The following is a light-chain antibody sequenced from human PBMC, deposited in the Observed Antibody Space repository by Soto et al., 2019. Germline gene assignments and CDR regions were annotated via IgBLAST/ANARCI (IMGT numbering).Light chain of an antibody. Sequence: ENVLTQSPGTLSLSPGEGATLSCRASQSLSSSYLAWYQQKPGQAPRLLIYGASSRATGIPDRFSGSGSGTDFTLTISRLEPEDFAVYYCQQFATSPLTFGGGTKVEIK. CDR3: QQFATSPLT. CDR1: QSLSSSY. CDR2: GAS. V-gene: IGKV3-20*01. J-gene: IGKJ4*01.